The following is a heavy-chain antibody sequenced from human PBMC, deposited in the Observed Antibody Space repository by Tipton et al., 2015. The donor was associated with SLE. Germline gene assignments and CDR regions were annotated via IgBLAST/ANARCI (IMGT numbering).Heavy chain of an antibody. D-gene: IGHD3-22*01. J-gene: IGHJ6*02. CDR1: VYSISSSHW. Sequence: LRLSCNVSVYSISSSHWWGWIRQPPGKGLEWIGHIYYGGTIYYNPSLKSRVTMSIDTSRRQFSLNLSSVTAADTAVYYCARVPFDYSDSSGYYYGIDVWGQGTTVTVSS. V-gene: IGHV4-28*02. CDR2: IYYGGTI. CDR3: ARVPFDYSDSSGYYYGIDV.